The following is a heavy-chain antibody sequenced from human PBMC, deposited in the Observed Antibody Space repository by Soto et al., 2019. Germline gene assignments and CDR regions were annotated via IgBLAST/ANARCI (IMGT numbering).Heavy chain of an antibody. J-gene: IGHJ5*02. Sequence: PGGSLRLSCAASGFTFSSYAMHWVRQAPGKGLEWVAVISYDGSNKYYADSVKGRFTISRDNSKNTLYLQMNSLRAEDTAVYYCARDFGHSSSTKWFDPWGQGTLVTVSS. V-gene: IGHV3-30-3*01. D-gene: IGHD6-6*01. CDR3: ARDFGHSSSTKWFDP. CDR2: ISYDGSNK. CDR1: GFTFSSYA.